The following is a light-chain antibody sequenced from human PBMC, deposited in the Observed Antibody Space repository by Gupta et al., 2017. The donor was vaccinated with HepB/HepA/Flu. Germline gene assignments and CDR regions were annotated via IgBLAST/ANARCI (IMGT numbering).Light chain of an antibody. CDR1: QSIRNY. J-gene: IGKJ2*01. CDR3: QQSDSFPFT. CDR2: TAS. Sequence: IKMTQSPSSLSASVGDRVTITCRASQSIRNYLNWYQQKPGKAPKLLIYTASSLQSGVPTRFSGSGSGTEFTLTISRLQPEDFASYFCQQSDSFPFTFGQGTKLEIK. V-gene: IGKV1-39*01.